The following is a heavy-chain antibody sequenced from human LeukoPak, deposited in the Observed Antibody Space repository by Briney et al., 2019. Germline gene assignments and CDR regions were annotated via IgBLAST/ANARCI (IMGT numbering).Heavy chain of an antibody. CDR3: ARDGSGYYFDY. V-gene: IGHV3-30-3*01. J-gene: IGHJ4*02. D-gene: IGHD6-19*01. CDR2: ISYDGSNN. Sequence: AVISYDGSNNYYADSVKRRFTISTDNSKNTLYLQMNSLRAEDTAVYYCARDGSGYYFDYWGQGTLVTVSS.